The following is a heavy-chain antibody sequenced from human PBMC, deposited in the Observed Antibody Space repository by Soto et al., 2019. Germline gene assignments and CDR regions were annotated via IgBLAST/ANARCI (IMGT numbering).Heavy chain of an antibody. CDR2: IYHSGTT. CDR1: GDSVSSGYH. V-gene: IGHV4-38-2*01. CDR3: ARGVRYCGSTSCYKRNWFYP. Sequence: SETLSLTCAVSGDSVSSGYHWAWIRQPPGKGLEWVASIYHSGTTYYNPSLTSRVTISVDTSKNQFSLKLTSVTAADTAVYYWARGVRYCGSTSCYKRNWFYPGGQGALVTGS. J-gene: IGHJ5*02. D-gene: IGHD2-2*02.